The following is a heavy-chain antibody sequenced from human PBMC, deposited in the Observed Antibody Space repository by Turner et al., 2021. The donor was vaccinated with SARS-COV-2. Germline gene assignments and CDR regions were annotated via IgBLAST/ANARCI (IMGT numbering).Heavy chain of an antibody. J-gene: IGHJ5*02. CDR3: ATGYQLRVDWFDP. CDR1: GYTHTALS. CDR2: FDREDGET. Sequence: QVQLVQSGAEVKKPGASVRVSCQLSGYTHTALSMYWVRQAPGKGIEWMGGFDREDGETIYEQNLQGRVTKTEDRSTDTGYMELSSLRSEDTAVYFGATGYQLRVDWFDPGGQGTLVTVSS. V-gene: IGHV1-24*01. D-gene: IGHD2-2*01.